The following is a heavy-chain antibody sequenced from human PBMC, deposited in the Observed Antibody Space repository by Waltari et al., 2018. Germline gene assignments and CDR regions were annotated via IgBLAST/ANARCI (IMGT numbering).Heavy chain of an antibody. CDR1: GFSFSRFG. J-gene: IGHJ3*01. CDR2: ISFDGTNK. Sequence: QVQLVESGGGVVQPGRSLRLSCAASGFSFSRFGMHWVRQAPGKGLEWVTIISFDGTNKYYADSVKGRFTISRDNSKNMLFLQINSLRPEDTAVYYCAKGERAFDVWGQGTMVTVSS. V-gene: IGHV3-30*18. CDR3: AKGERAFDV.